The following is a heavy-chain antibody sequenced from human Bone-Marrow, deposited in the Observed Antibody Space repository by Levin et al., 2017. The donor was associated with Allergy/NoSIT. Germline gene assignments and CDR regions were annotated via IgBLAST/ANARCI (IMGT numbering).Heavy chain of an antibody. J-gene: IGHJ6*03. D-gene: IGHD6-13*01. CDR1: GFTFSSYA. Sequence: PGGSLRLSCSASGFTFSSYAMHWVRQAPGKGLEYVSAISSNGGSTYYADSVKGRFTISRDNSENTLYLQMSSLRAEDTAVYYCVKSPGYSSSVYYYYMDVWGKGTTVTVSS. V-gene: IGHV3-64D*06. CDR2: ISSNGGST. CDR3: VKSPGYSSSVYYYYMDV.